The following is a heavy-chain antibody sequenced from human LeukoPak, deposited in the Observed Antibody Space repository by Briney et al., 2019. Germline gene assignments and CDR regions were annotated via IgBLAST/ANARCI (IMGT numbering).Heavy chain of an antibody. CDR3: AKDAFRGVFDY. J-gene: IGHJ4*02. CDR1: GFTFSSYG. V-gene: IGHV3-30*18. D-gene: IGHD2-8*02. CDR2: ISYDGSNK. Sequence: GGSLGLSCAASGFTFSSYGMHWVRQAPGKGLEWVAVISYDGSNKYYADSVKGRFTISRDNSKNTLYLQMNSLRAEDTAVYYCAKDAFRGVFDYWGQGTLVTVSS.